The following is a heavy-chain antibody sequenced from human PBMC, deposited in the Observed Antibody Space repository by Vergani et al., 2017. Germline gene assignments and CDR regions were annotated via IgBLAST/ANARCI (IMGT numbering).Heavy chain of an antibody. CDR3: ARISGGSAPYLHY. CDR1: EFTFGDYT. Sequence: EVHLEESGGGLVQPGGSLSFSWAASEFTFGDYTMAWIRLAPGKGLDWVASIKRDGTETFYVDSVKGRFTISRDNAKTTLYLQMNSLRDEDRGVYYCARISGGSAPYLHYWGQGTLVTVAS. D-gene: IGHD2-15*01. J-gene: IGHJ1*01. CDR2: IKRDGTET. V-gene: IGHV3-7*01.